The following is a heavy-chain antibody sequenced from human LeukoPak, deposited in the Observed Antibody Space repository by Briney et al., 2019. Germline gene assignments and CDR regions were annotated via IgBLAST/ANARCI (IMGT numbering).Heavy chain of an antibody. D-gene: IGHD5-18*01. V-gene: IGHV3-23*01. J-gene: IGHJ4*02. CDR1: GFTFSSYA. CDR2: ISGCGGRT. Sequence: GGSLRLSCAASGFTFSSYAMSWVRQAPGKGLEWVSAISGCGGRTYYADSVKGRFTISRDNSKNTLYLQMNSPRAEDTAVYYCAKDWRYSYGYRGNYFDYWGQGTLVTVSS. CDR3: AKDWRYSYGYRGNYFDY.